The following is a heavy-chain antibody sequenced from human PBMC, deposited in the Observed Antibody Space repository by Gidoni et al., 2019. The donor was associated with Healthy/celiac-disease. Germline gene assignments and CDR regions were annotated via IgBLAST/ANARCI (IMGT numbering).Heavy chain of an antibody. CDR2: INHSGST. CDR1: GGSFSGYY. CDR3: ARGTLVRE. Sequence: QVLLQEWGAGLLKPSETLSLTCAVYGGSFSGYYWCWIRQPPGKGLEWIGEINHSGSTNCNPSLKSGVTISVDTSKSQYSLKLSSGTAADAAVYYCARGTLVREWGQGTLVTVSS. D-gene: IGHD6-13*01. V-gene: IGHV4-34*01. J-gene: IGHJ4*02.